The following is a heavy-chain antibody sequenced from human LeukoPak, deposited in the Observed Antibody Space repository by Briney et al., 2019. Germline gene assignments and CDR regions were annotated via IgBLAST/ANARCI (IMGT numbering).Heavy chain of an antibody. J-gene: IGHJ4*02. CDR1: GYTFTSYG. D-gene: IGHD2-2*01. CDR3: ARLRFYCSSTSCYSSSYFDY. V-gene: IGHV1-18*01. Sequence: GASVKVSCKASGYTFTSYGISWVRQAPGQGLEWMGWISAYNGNTNYAQKLQGRVTMTTDTSTSTAYMELRSLRSDDTAVYYCARLRFYCSSTSCYSSSYFDYWGQGTLVTVSS. CDR2: ISAYNGNT.